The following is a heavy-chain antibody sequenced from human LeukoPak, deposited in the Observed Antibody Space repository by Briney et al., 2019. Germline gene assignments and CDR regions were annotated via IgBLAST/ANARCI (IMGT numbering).Heavy chain of an antibody. CDR3: AREHPRGEVDDFDY. Sequence: SETLSLTCTVSGGSISSGGYYWSWIRQHPGKGLEWIGYIYYSGSTNYNPSLKSRISISVDTSKNQFSLKLTSVTAADTAVYYCAREHPRGEVDDFDYWGQGTLVTVSS. CDR1: GGSISSGGYY. D-gene: IGHD3-16*01. J-gene: IGHJ4*02. CDR2: IYYSGST. V-gene: IGHV4-61*08.